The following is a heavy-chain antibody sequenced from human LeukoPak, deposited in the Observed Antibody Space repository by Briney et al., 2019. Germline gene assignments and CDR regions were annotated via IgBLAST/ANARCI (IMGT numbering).Heavy chain of an antibody. J-gene: IGHJ4*02. V-gene: IGHV4-39*07. Sequence: SETLSLTCTVSGGSISSSSYYWGWIRQPPGKGLEWIGSIYYSGSTYYNPSLKSRVTISVDTSKNQFSLKLSSVTAADTAVYYCAKPSFYGDYALFDYWGQGTLVTVSS. CDR3: AKPSFYGDYALFDY. CDR2: IYYSGST. CDR1: GGSISSSSYY. D-gene: IGHD4-17*01.